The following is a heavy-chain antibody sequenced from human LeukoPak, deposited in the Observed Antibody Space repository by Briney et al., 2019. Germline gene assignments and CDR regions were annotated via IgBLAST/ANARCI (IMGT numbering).Heavy chain of an antibody. D-gene: IGHD5-24*01. CDR3: ARRDGYNSWWGYYYYYMDV. Sequence: ASVKVSCKASGYTFTSYDINWVRQATGQGLEWMGWMNPNSGNTGYAQKFQGRVTMTRNTSISTAYMELSSLRSGDTAVYYCARRDGYNSWWGYYYYYMDVWGKGTTVTVSS. J-gene: IGHJ6*03. CDR2: MNPNSGNT. V-gene: IGHV1-8*01. CDR1: GYTFTSYD.